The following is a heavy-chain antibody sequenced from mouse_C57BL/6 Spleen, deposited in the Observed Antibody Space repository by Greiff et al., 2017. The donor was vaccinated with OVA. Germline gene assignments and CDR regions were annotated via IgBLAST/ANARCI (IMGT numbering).Heavy chain of an antibody. V-gene: IGHV5-4*01. CDR3: AREATGTAMDY. CDR2: ISDGGSYT. CDR1: GFTFSSYA. D-gene: IGHD4-1*02. J-gene: IGHJ4*01. Sequence: EVKLVESGGGLVKPGGSLKLSCAASGFTFSSYAMSWVRQTPEKRLEWVATISDGGSYTYYPDNVKGRFTISRDNAKNYLYLQMSHLKSEDTAMYYCAREATGTAMDYWGQGTSVTVSS.